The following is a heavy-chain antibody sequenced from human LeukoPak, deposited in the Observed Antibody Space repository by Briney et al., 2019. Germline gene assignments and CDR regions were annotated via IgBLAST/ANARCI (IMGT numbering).Heavy chain of an antibody. D-gene: IGHD6-19*01. CDR3: ARAPSWGGLSSGSYYFDY. Sequence: ASVKVSCKASGYTFTSYDINWVRQATGQGLEWMGWMNPNSGNTGYAQKFQGRVTITRNTSISTAYMELSSLRSEDTAVYYCARAPSWGGLSSGSYYFDYWGQGTLVTVSS. J-gene: IGHJ4*02. CDR2: MNPNSGNT. CDR1: GYTFTSYD. V-gene: IGHV1-8*03.